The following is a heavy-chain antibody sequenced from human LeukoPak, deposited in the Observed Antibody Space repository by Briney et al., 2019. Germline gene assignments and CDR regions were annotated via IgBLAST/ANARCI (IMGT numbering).Heavy chain of an antibody. Sequence: SQTLSLTCAISGDSVSGSPAVWNWVRQSPSRGLEWLGRAYYRSKWYIDYAVSVNGRITITPDTSKNQFSLQLNSVTPEDTAVYYCATGAVRGGTNFDYWGQGTLVTVSS. D-gene: IGHD3-10*01. CDR2: AYYRSKWYI. CDR1: GDSVSGSPAV. V-gene: IGHV6-1*01. CDR3: ATGAVRGGTNFDY. J-gene: IGHJ4*02.